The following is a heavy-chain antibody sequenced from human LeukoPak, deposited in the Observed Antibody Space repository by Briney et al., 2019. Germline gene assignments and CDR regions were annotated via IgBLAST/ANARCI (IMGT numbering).Heavy chain of an antibody. CDR1: GYTFTGYY. J-gene: IGHJ4*02. CDR2: INPNSGGT. D-gene: IGHD3-10*01. V-gene: IGHV1-2*02. Sequence: EASVKVSCKASGYTFTGYYMHWVRQAPGQGLEWMGWINPNSGGTNYAQKFQGRVTMTRDTSISTAYMELSRLRSDDTAVYYCARLPQMVRGVIPDYWGQGTLVTVSS. CDR3: ARLPQMVRGVIPDY.